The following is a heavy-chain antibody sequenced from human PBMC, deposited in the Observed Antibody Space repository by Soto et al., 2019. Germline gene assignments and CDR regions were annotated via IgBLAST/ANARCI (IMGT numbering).Heavy chain of an antibody. CDR2: VNPIVGVS. Sequence: QVQLVQSGAEVKNPGSSVKVSCTASGDTFNSYTINWVRQAPGQGLEWVGRVNPIVGVSNSAQKFHGRVTXTXDXPTSKAYLYLTSLKSEDTAVYYCATSYGSGSTHFDFWGQGTLVTVSS. D-gene: IGHD3-10*01. J-gene: IGHJ4*02. V-gene: IGHV1-69*02. CDR3: ATSYGSGSTHFDF. CDR1: GDTFNSYT.